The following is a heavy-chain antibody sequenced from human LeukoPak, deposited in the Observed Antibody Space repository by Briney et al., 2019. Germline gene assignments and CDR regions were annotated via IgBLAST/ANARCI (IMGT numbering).Heavy chain of an antibody. CDR1: GFTVSSNY. CDR3: ARVPDSTGWYLDY. J-gene: IGHJ4*02. Sequence: PGGSLRLSCAASGFTVSSNYMTWVRQAPGKGREWVSVIHSGGTTNYADSVKGRFTISRDNSKNTLYLQMNNLRAEDTAVYYCARVPDSTGWYLDYWGQGTLVTVSS. CDR2: IHSGGTT. D-gene: IGHD6-19*01. V-gene: IGHV3-53*01.